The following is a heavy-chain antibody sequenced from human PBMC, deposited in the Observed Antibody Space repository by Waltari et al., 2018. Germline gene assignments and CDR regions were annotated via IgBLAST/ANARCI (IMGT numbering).Heavy chain of an antibody. CDR2: IYYSWST. CDR3: AGGRFYDSSGYYPTPEKYWYFDL. J-gene: IGHJ2*01. D-gene: IGHD3-22*01. Sequence: QVQLQESGPGLVKPSETLSLTCTVSGGSISSHYWSWIRQPPGKGLEWIGSIYYSWSTNYNPSLKMPVTISVDTAKNQFSPKLSSVTAADTVGYFCAGGRFYDSSGYYPTPEKYWYFDLWGRGTLVTVSS. CDR1: GGSISSHY. V-gene: IGHV4-59*11.